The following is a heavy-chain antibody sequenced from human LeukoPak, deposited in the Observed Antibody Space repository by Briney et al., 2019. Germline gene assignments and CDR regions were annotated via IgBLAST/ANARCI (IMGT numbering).Heavy chain of an antibody. Sequence: PSETLSLTCTVSGGSNISYYWSWIRQPPGKGVEWIGYIYYSGSTNYNPSLKSRVTISVDTSKNQFSLKLSSVTAADTAVYYCARLVVATLDFDYWGQGTLVTVSS. D-gene: IGHD1-26*01. CDR1: GGSNISYY. CDR2: IYYSGST. V-gene: IGHV4-59*08. CDR3: ARLVVATLDFDY. J-gene: IGHJ4*02.